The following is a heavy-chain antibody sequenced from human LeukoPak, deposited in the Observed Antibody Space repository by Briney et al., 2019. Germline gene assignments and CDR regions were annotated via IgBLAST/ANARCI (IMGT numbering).Heavy chain of an antibody. V-gene: IGHV1-18*01. CDR3: ARDHRGTLTYFDY. CDR2: ISAYNGNT. Sequence: ASVNLSCKASGYTFTSYGISWVRQAPGQGLEWMGRISAYNGNTNYAQKLQGRVTMTTDTSTSTAYMELRSLRSDDTAVYYCARDHRGTLTYFDYWGQGTMVTVSS. J-gene: IGHJ4*02. CDR1: GYTFTSYG. D-gene: IGHD3-9*01.